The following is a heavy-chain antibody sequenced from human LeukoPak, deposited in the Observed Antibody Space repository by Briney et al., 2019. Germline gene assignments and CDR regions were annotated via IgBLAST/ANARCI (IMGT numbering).Heavy chain of an antibody. CDR2: INHSGST. J-gene: IGHJ4*02. Sequence: SETLSLTCAVYGGSFSGYYWSWIRQPPGKGLEWIGEINHSGSTNYNPSLKSRVTISVDTSKNQFSLKLSSVTAADTAVYYCARHLVRGVPFDYWGQGTLVTVSS. V-gene: IGHV4-34*01. CDR3: ARHLVRGVPFDY. CDR1: GGSFSGYY. D-gene: IGHD3-10*01.